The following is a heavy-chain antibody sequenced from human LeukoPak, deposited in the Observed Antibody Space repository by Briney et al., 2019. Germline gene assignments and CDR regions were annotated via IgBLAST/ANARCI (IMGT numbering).Heavy chain of an antibody. J-gene: IGHJ4*02. D-gene: IGHD3-3*01. CDR3: ARDREKKGTFGVVIMAIDY. CDR2: INPNSGGT. Sequence: ASVKVSCKASGYTFTGYYMHWVRQAPGQGLEWMGWINPNSGGTNYAQKFQGRVTMTRDTSISTAYMELGRLRSDDTAVYYCARDREKKGTFGVVIMAIDYWGQGTLVTVSS. V-gene: IGHV1-2*02. CDR1: GYTFTGYY.